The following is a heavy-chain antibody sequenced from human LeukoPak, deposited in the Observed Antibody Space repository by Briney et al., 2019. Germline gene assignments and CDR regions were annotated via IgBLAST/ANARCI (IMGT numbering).Heavy chain of an antibody. D-gene: IGHD5-18*01. CDR3: VNHITAMVRGCLDH. Sequence: GSLRLSFAASGFPFNTLAMSWVRPAPGKGLEWVSAINARGFITYYADSVKGRFTISRDNSKNTLFLQMNSLSVEDTAVYYCVNHITAMVRGCLDHWGQGILVTVSS. J-gene: IGHJ4*02. CDR1: GFPFNTLA. CDR2: INARGFIT. V-gene: IGHV3-23*01.